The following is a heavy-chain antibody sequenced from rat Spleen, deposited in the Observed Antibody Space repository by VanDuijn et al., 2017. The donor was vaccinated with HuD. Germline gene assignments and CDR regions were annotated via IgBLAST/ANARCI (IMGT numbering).Heavy chain of an antibody. CDR2: MSYDGGNT. V-gene: IGHV5-29*01. CDR3: TRAGFLRDWYFDF. D-gene: IGHD2-2*01. CDR1: GFTFNNYG. J-gene: IGHJ1*01. Sequence: EVQLVESDGGLVQPGRSLKLSCAASGFTFNNYGMHWIRQAPTKGLEWVATMSYDGGNTYYRDSVKGRFTVSRDDVRSTLYLQMDSLRSEDTASYYCTRAGFLRDWYFDFWGPRTMVTVSS.